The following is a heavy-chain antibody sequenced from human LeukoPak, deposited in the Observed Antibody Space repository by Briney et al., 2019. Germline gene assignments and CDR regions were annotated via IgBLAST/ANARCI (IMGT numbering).Heavy chain of an antibody. J-gene: IGHJ4*02. V-gene: IGHV4-59*08. D-gene: IGHD6-13*01. Sequence: SETLSLTCTVSGGSISRYYWSWIRQPPGQGLEWIGYIYYSGSTNYNPSLMSRVTISVDTSKNQFSMELSSVTAADKAVYYCTSTAAAGTGYFDYWGQGTLVTVSS. CDR1: GGSISRYY. CDR2: IYYSGST. CDR3: TSTAAAGTGYFDY.